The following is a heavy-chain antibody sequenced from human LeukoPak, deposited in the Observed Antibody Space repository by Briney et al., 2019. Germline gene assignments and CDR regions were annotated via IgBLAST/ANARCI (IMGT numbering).Heavy chain of an antibody. J-gene: IGHJ1*01. CDR1: GGSISSVGYY. CDR2: IYYSGSS. V-gene: IGHV4-31*03. D-gene: IGHD2-21*01. CDR3: ARAPDGVIEYFQH. Sequence: SQTLSLTCTVSGGSISSVGYYWSWIRQHPGKGLDWIGYIYYSGSSYYNPSLKTRVTISVDTYKNQFSLKLTSVTAADTAVYYCARAPDGVIEYFQHWGQGTLVTVSS.